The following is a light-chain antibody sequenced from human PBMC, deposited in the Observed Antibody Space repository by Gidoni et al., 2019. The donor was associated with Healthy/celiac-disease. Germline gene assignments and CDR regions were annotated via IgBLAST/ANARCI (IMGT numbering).Light chain of an antibody. CDR2: GAS. V-gene: IGKV3-20*01. J-gene: IGKJ1*01. CDR1: QSVSSSY. Sequence: DIVLTQSPGTLSLSPGERATLSCRASQSVSSSYLAWYQHKPGQAPRLLIYGASSRATGIPDRFSGSGSGTDFTLTISRLEPEDFAVYYCQQYGSSPTFGQGTKVEIK. CDR3: QQYGSSPT.